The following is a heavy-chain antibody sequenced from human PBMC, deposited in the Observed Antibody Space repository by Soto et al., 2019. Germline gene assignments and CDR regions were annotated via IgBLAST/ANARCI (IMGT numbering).Heavy chain of an antibody. CDR1: GVTFSSYD. Sequence: GGSLRLSCSASGVTFSSYDMHWVRQAPAKGLEWVAVISYDESNKYCADSVKGRFTVSRDNSKNTLYLQINSLRAEDTAVYYCAKANAFDIWGQGTMVTVSS. CDR3: AKANAFDI. J-gene: IGHJ3*02. CDR2: ISYDESNK. V-gene: IGHV3-30*18.